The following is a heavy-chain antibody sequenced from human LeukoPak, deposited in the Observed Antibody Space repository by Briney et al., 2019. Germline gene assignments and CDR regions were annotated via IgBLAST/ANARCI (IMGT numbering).Heavy chain of an antibody. V-gene: IGHV3-7*01. D-gene: IGHD3-22*01. CDR1: GFTFSSYA. Sequence: GGSLRLSCAASGFTFSSYAMSWVRQAPGKGLEWVANIKKDGSEIYYVDSVKGRFTISRDNAKNSLYLQMNSLRAEDTAVYYCATYSSLNRREFQYWGQGTLLTVSS. CDR3: ATYSSLNRREFQY. CDR2: IKKDGSEI. J-gene: IGHJ1*01.